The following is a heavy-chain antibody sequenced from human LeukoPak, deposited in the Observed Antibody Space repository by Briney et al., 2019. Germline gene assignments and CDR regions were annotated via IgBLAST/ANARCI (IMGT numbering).Heavy chain of an antibody. D-gene: IGHD3-16*01. V-gene: IGHV3-53*01. J-gene: IGHJ4*02. CDR3: ARMTWGFDY. Sequence: GGSLRLSCAASGFTVSRDFMTWVRQAPGKGLECVSVIYSGGSTYYADSVKGRFTMSRDNSKNTLYLQMNNLRAEDTAVYYCARMTWGFDYLRQGTLVTVSS. CDR1: GFTVSRDF. CDR2: IYSGGST.